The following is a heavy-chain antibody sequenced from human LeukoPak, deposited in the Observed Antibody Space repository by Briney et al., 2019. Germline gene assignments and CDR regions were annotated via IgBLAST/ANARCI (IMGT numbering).Heavy chain of an antibody. CDR3: ARVSYYYDIIYV. CDR1: GGTINNGGNH. CDR2: IYHSGST. J-gene: IGHJ6*02. V-gene: IGHV4-30-2*01. Sequence: SETLRLTCAASGGTINNGGNHWSWIRQPPGKGLEWIGYIYHSGSTYYNPSLKSRVTISVDRSKNQFSLKLSSVTAADTAVYGCARVSYYYDIIYVWGQGTTVTVSS.